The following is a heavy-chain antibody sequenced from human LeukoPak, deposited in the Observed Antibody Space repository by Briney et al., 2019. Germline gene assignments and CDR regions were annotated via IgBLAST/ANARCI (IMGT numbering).Heavy chain of an antibody. Sequence: ASVKVSCKASGYTFTSYYIHSVRQAPGQGLEWMGIINPSGGSTSYAQTFQGRVTMTRDMSTSTVYMELSSLRSEDTAVYYCARDFEGSSSHFDYWGQGTLVTVSS. D-gene: IGHD6-6*01. CDR3: ARDFEGSSSHFDY. CDR2: INPSGGST. CDR1: GYTFTSYY. V-gene: IGHV1-46*01. J-gene: IGHJ4*02.